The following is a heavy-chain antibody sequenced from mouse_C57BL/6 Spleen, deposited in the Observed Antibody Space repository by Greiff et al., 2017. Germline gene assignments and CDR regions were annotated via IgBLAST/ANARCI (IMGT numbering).Heavy chain of an antibody. Sequence: VQLQQPGAELVRPGSSVKLSCKASGYTFTSYWMDWVKQRPGQGLEWIGNIYPSDSETHYNQKFKDKATLTVDKSSSTAYMQLSSLTSEDSAVYYCARKGYSNVFDYWGQGTTLTVSS. V-gene: IGHV1-61*01. CDR1: GYTFTSYW. CDR3: ARKGYSNVFDY. CDR2: IYPSDSET. J-gene: IGHJ2*01. D-gene: IGHD2-5*01.